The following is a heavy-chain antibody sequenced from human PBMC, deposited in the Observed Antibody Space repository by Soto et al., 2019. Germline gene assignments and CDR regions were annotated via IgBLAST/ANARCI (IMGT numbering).Heavy chain of an antibody. J-gene: IGHJ4*02. V-gene: IGHV4-39*01. Sequence: QLQLQESGPGLVKPSETLSLTCTVSGDSISSSSYHWGWIRQPPGKGLEWIGSVYYSGSTYYNPSLTSRVTMSVDASKNQFSLNLSSVTAADTAVYYCARHRGPTGPNYWGQGTLVTVSS. D-gene: IGHD3-10*01. CDR3: ARHRGPTGPNY. CDR1: GDSISSSSYH. CDR2: VYYSGST.